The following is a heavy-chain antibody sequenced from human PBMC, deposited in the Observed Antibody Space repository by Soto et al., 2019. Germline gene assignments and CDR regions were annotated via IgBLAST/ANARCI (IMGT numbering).Heavy chain of an antibody. V-gene: IGHV3-23*01. D-gene: IGHD6-13*01. Sequence: GGSLRLSCAASGFTFSSYAMSWVRQAPGKGLEWVSVISGSGGSTYYADSVKGRFTISRDNSKNTLYLQMNSLRAEDTAVYYCAKDGAAAGTVVHYYYYYGMDVWGQGTTVTVSS. J-gene: IGHJ6*02. CDR2: ISGSGGST. CDR3: AKDGAAAGTVVHYYYYYGMDV. CDR1: GFTFSSYA.